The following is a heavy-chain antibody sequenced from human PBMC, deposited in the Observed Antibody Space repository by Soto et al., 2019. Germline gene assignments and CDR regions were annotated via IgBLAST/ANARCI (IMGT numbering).Heavy chain of an antibody. Sequence: PSETLSLTCTVSGGSISSYYWSWIRQPPGKGLEWIGYIYYSGSTNYNPSLKSRVTISVDTSKNQFSLKLSSVTAADTAVYYCARDRVYYGSGSYEPYYYGMDVWGQGTTVTVS. CDR2: IYYSGST. D-gene: IGHD3-10*01. V-gene: IGHV4-59*01. CDR3: ARDRVYYGSGSYEPYYYGMDV. CDR1: GGSISSYY. J-gene: IGHJ6*02.